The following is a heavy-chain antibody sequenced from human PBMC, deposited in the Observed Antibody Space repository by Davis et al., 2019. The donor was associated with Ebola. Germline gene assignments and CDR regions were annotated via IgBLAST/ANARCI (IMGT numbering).Heavy chain of an antibody. J-gene: IGHJ6*04. CDR2: IYYSGSA. V-gene: IGHV4-59*06. Sequence: MPSETLSLTCTVSGGSISSYYWSWIRQHPGKGLEWIGYIYYSGSAYYNPSLKSRVTISIDRSKNQFSLKLTSVTAADTAVYYCARDLRDYYYGMDVWGKGTTVTVSS. CDR3: ARDLRDYYYGMDV. D-gene: IGHD4-17*01. CDR1: GGSISSYY.